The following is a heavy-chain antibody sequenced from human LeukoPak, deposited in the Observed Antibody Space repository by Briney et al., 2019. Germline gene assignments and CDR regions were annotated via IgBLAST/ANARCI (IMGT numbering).Heavy chain of an antibody. Sequence: PGGSLRLSCAASGFTFSSYSMNWVRQAPGKGLEWVSSINSSANYEYYADSVKGRFTISRDNAKNSVYLQMSSLRAEETAVYYCARDTSRGRYGGFDYWGQGTLVTVSS. V-gene: IGHV3-21*06. D-gene: IGHD6-19*01. CDR3: ARDTSRGRYGGFDY. CDR2: INSSANYE. J-gene: IGHJ4*02. CDR1: GFTFSSYS.